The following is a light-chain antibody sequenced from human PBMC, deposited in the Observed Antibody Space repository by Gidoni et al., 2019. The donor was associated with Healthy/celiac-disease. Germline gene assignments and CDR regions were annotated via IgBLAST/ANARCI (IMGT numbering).Light chain of an antibody. CDR1: NIGTKS. V-gene: IGLV3-21*02. J-gene: IGLJ2*01. CDR3: QVWDISSDHVV. Sequence: SYVLTQPPSVAVTPGQTARITCGGNNIGTKSVHWYQQKPGQAPVLVVYDDRDRPSGIPDRFSGSNSGNTATLAISRVEAGDEADYYCQVWDISSDHVVFGGGTKLTVL. CDR2: DDR.